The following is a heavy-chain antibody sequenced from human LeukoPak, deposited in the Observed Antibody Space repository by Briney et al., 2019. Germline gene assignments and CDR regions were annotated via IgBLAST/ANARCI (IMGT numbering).Heavy chain of an antibody. V-gene: IGHV3-23*01. CDR1: GFTLSNYA. CDR2: VIGSSGST. D-gene: IGHD3-22*01. Sequence: GGSLRLSCAASGFTLSNYAMNWVRQAPGKGLEWVSVVIGSSGSTDYADSVKGRFTISRDNAKNSLYLQMNNLRVEDTALYYCARAGDTSGYYHYCDYWGQGTLVTVSS. CDR3: ARAGDTSGYYHYCDY. J-gene: IGHJ4*02.